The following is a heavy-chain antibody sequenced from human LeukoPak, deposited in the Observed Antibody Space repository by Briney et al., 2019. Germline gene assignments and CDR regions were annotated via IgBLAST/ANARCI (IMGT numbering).Heavy chain of an antibody. CDR3: AREYYGSSGYYNDY. Sequence: SETLSLTCAVYGGSFSGYYWSWIRQPPGKGLEWIGEINHSGSTNYNPSLKSRVTISVDTSKNQFSLKLTSVTAADTAVYYCAREYYGSSGYYNDYWGQGALVTVSS. CDR2: INHSGST. CDR1: GGSFSGYY. V-gene: IGHV4-34*01. J-gene: IGHJ4*02. D-gene: IGHD3-22*01.